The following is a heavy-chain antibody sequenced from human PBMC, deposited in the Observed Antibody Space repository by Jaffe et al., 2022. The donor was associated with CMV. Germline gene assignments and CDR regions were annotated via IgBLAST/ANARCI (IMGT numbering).Heavy chain of an antibody. CDR1: GFTFSSYA. D-gene: IGHD3-10*01. CDR2: ISGSGGST. Sequence: EVQLVESGGGLVQPGGSLRLSCAASGFTFSSYAMSWVRQAPGKGLEWVSAISGSGGSTYYADSVKGRFTISRDNSKNTLYLQMNSLRAEDTAVYYCAKDILGLQTVRGRRTNAFDIWGQGTMVTVSS. V-gene: IGHV3-23*04. J-gene: IGHJ3*02. CDR3: AKDILGLQTVRGRRTNAFDI.